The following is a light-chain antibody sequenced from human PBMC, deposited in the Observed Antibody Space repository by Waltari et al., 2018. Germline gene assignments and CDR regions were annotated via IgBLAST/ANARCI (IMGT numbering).Light chain of an antibody. CDR3: QQFGSSLIT. CDR1: QGISSY. CDR2: YAS. J-gene: IGKJ3*01. V-gene: IGKV1-13*02. Sequence: IQMTQSPSSLSASVGDTVTITCRASQGISSYLAWYQQKPGKAPKPLIYYASNLESGVPSRFSGRGCVTEFTLTISSLQPEDFAVYYCQQFGSSLITFGPGTKVDI.